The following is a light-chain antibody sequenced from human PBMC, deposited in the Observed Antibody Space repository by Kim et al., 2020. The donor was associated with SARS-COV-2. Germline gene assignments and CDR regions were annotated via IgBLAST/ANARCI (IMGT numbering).Light chain of an antibody. J-gene: IGKJ2*01. CDR3: QQGYST. Sequence: DIQMTQSPSSLSASVGDRVTITCRASQSISTYLNWYQQKPGKAPKLLIYGASNLPSGVPSRFSGSGSWTDFTHTISTLQPEDFGPYYCQQGYSTFGQGTKLEI. V-gene: IGKV1-39*01. CDR1: QSISTY. CDR2: GAS.